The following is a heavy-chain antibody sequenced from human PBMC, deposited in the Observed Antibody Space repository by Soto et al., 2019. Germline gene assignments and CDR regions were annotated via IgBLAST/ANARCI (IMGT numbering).Heavy chain of an antibody. J-gene: IGHJ4*02. CDR3: AITYCRDNSCPRDFDF. D-gene: IGHD2-21*01. V-gene: IGHV1-69*02. CDR1: GGTFNTYT. CDR2: FIPILDMA. Sequence: QVQVVQFGAEVKKPESSVKVSCKPSGGTFNTYTVNWVRLAPGHGLEWMGRFIPILDMANYAQKFQDRVTITADRSTFTAYMELNSLTSDDTAVYYCAITYCRDNSCPRDFDFWGLGTRVTVSS.